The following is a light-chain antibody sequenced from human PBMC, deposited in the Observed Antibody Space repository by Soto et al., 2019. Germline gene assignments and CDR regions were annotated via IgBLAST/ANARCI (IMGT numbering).Light chain of an antibody. V-gene: IGKV3-20*01. CDR3: QHCDGYLGLS. J-gene: IGKJ4*01. CDR1: QTISSY. Sequence: ESVLTQSPGTLSLSPGERASLSCSASQTISSYLAWYQQKPDQAPRLLIYGASGRATGIPDRFSGSGSGTAFPLHIRRLEPEYFASYCCQHCDGYLGLSFGGGTKVVIK. CDR2: GAS.